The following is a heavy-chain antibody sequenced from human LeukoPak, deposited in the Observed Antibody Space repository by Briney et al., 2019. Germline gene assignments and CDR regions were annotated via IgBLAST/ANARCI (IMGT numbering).Heavy chain of an antibody. Sequence: ASVTVSCTASGYTFTGYYMPWVRQRPGPGLEWKGGINPNSGGTNYAQNFEGRVTMTSDTSISTAYMELSRQRSDDTAVYYSARDGTDRYQLLKRYYCYYYLDVQGKGATVT. CDR2: INPNSGGT. V-gene: IGHV1-2*02. CDR3: ARDGTDRYQLLKRYYCYYYLDV. D-gene: IGHD2-2*01. J-gene: IGHJ6*03. CDR1: GYTFTGYY.